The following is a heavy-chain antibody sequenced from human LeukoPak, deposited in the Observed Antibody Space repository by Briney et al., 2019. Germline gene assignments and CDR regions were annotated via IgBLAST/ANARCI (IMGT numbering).Heavy chain of an antibody. Sequence: ASVKVSSKASGYTFTGYYMHWVRQAPGQGLEWMGWINPNSGGTNYAQKFQGRVTMTRDTSISTAYMELSRLRSDDTAVYYCARGRNIAVAGTRWFDPWGQGTLVTVSS. V-gene: IGHV1-2*02. CDR2: INPNSGGT. CDR3: ARGRNIAVAGTRWFDP. D-gene: IGHD6-19*01. CDR1: GYTFTGYY. J-gene: IGHJ5*02.